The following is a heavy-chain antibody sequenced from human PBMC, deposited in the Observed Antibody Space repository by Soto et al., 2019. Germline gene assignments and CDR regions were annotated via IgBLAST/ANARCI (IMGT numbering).Heavy chain of an antibody. D-gene: IGHD1-1*01. CDR3: TRGVVWSDGVYASDI. CDR2: TRRKANGYTT. J-gene: IGHJ3*02. CDR1: GFSFSDHY. Sequence: EVQLVESGGGLVQPGGSLRLSCAASGFSFSDHYMDWVRQAPGKGLDWVGRTRRKANGYTTEYAASVKGRFTVSRDDSKNSLYLQMTNLETEVTAVYYCTRGVVWSDGVYASDIWGQGTMVTVSS. V-gene: IGHV3-72*01.